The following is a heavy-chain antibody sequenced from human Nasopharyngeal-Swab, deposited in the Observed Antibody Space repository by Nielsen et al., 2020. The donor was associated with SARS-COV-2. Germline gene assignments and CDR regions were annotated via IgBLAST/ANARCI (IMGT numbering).Heavy chain of an antibody. CDR3: AGIPYGGGHSSYGWFDL. Sequence: GSLRLSCTLSAASVTTYYWGWIRQSPGKGLEWIAYITYTGRTKYNPSLETRVTISQDTSRTRFSLRLTSVTAAETAMYYCAGIPYGGGHSSYGWFDLWGQGILVTVSS. J-gene: IGHJ5*02. CDR1: AASVTTYY. D-gene: IGHD2-21*02. V-gene: IGHV4-59*02. CDR2: ITYTGRT.